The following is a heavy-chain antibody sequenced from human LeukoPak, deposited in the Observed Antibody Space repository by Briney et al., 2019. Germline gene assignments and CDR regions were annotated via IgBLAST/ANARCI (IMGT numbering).Heavy chain of an antibody. V-gene: IGHV3-23*01. CDR2: ISGSGVST. CDR1: GFTSNTYA. J-gene: IGHJ4*02. CDR3: AKGRYYYDGSGYSLDY. D-gene: IGHD3-22*01. Sequence: GGSLRLSCAASGFTSNTYAMSWVRQAPGKGLEWVSGISGSGVSTYYADSVKGRFTISRDNSKNTLYVQMNSLRAEDTALYYCAKGRYYYDGSGYSLDYWGQGTLVTVSS.